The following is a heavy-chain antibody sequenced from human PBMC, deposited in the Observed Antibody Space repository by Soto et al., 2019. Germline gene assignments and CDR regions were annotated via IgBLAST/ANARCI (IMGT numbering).Heavy chain of an antibody. CDR1: GFMFGRHG. CDR2: IAYDGSSK. CDR3: ANSDRTYCTNGVCSMYV. J-gene: IGHJ6*02. Sequence: GGSLRLSCVASGFMFGRHGMHWVRQSPGKGLEWVAVIAYDGSSKYHADSVKGRFTISRDNSKNTLYLQMNSLRPEDTAVYYCANSDRTYCTNGVCSMYVWGQGTTVTVSS. D-gene: IGHD2-8*01. V-gene: IGHV3-30*18.